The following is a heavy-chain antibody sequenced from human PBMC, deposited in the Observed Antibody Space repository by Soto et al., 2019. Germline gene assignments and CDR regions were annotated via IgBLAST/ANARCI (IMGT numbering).Heavy chain of an antibody. Sequence: SETMSLTCTVSGYSMTTGGYYWSWIRHLPGKGLEWIGYIYYSGGTQFNPSLKSRVSMSVDTSKNQFYLRLSSVTAADTAVYYCARDLEVIGWLSSGWRYYYYGMDVWGQGTTVT. D-gene: IGHD6-19*01. V-gene: IGHV4-31*03. CDR2: IYYSGGT. CDR3: ARDLEVIGWLSSGWRYYYYGMDV. CDR1: GYSMTTGGYY. J-gene: IGHJ6*02.